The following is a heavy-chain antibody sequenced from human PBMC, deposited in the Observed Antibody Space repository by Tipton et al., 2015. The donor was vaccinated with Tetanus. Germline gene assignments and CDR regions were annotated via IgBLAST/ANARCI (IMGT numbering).Heavy chain of an antibody. Sequence: TLSLTCTVSGGSISSGTFYWDWLRQPPGKPLEWIGNIYYTGSTLQNPSLKSRVTMSLDRSKNQFYLEVRSVTAADTAVYYCARVQLSSSFLKYNWLDPWGQGTLVTVAS. J-gene: IGHJ5*02. CDR2: IYYTGST. CDR1: GGSISSGTFY. D-gene: IGHD3-3*02. V-gene: IGHV4-39*07. CDR3: ARVQLSSSFLKYNWLDP.